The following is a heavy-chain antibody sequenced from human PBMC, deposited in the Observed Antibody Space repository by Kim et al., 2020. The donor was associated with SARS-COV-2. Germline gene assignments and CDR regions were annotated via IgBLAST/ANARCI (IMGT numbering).Heavy chain of an antibody. V-gene: IGHV5-51*01. J-gene: IGHJ6*02. D-gene: IGHD2-15*01. CDR1: GYSFTSYW. CDR2: IYPGDSDT. CDR3: ARHGPRGGMVVAATVLKHYYYYGMDV. Sequence: GESLKISCKGSGYSFTSYWIGWVRQMPGKGLEWMGIIYPGDSDTRYSPSFQGQVTISADKSISTAYLQWSSLKASDTAMYYCARHGPRGGMVVAATVLKHYYYYGMDVWGQGTTVTVSS.